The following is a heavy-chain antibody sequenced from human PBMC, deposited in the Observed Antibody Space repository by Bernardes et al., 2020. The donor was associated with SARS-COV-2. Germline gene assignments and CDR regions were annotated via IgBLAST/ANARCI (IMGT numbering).Heavy chain of an antibody. D-gene: IGHD6-13*01. CDR1: GGSISSSSYY. J-gene: IGHJ4*02. Sequence: ETLSLTCTVSGGSISSSSYYWGWIRQPPGKGLEWIGGIYSDGSTYYTPSLRSRVSMSVDTSQNQFSLKLSSVTAADTAVYYCARRGGIAATNTFDQWGQGTLVTVSS. CDR3: ARRGGIAATNTFDQ. V-gene: IGHV4-39*01. CDR2: IYSDGST.